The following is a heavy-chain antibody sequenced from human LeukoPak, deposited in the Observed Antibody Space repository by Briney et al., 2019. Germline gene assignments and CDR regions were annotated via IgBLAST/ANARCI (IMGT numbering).Heavy chain of an antibody. Sequence: PGGSLTLSCAASGFTFSDYWMSWVRQAPGKGLEWVANIKEDGSDKYYVDSVKGRFTISRDNAKNSLYLQMNSLRAEDTALYYCAKDISSEVAAAGGGYYYYYGMDVWGQGTTVTVSS. D-gene: IGHD6-13*01. CDR3: AKDISSEVAAAGGGYYYYYGMDV. J-gene: IGHJ6*02. V-gene: IGHV3-7*03. CDR1: GFTFSDYW. CDR2: IKEDGSDK.